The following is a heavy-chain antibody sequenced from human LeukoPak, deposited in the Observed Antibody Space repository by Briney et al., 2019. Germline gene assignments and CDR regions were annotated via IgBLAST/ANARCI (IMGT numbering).Heavy chain of an antibody. V-gene: IGHV3-30*14. Sequence: PGRSLRLSCAPSGFIFDTYAMHWVRQAPGKGLEWVALISYDGGNENYADSVKGRFTISRDNAKNMLFLQMDRLRVDATAVYYCARDPPFTSGWSQNFFDHWGQGTPVTVSS. D-gene: IGHD6-19*01. CDR3: ARDPPFTSGWSQNFFDH. CDR2: ISYDGGNE. CDR1: GFIFDTYA. J-gene: IGHJ4*02.